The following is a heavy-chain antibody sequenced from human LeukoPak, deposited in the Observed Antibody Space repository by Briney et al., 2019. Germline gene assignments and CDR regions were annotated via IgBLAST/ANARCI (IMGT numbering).Heavy chain of an antibody. CDR2: ISSSSSYI. Sequence: PGGSLRLSCAASGFTFSSYSMNWVRQAPGKGLEWVSSISSSSSYIYYADSVKGRFTISRDNAKNSLYLQMNSLRAEDMALYYCTKGRYSSSWIDFDYWGQGTLVTVSS. J-gene: IGHJ4*02. V-gene: IGHV3-21*04. D-gene: IGHD6-13*01. CDR3: TKGRYSSSWIDFDY. CDR1: GFTFSSYS.